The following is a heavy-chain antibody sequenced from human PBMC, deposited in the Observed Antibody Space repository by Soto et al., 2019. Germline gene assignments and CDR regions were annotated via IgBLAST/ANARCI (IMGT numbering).Heavy chain of an antibody. CDR2: IQYGGIT. D-gene: IGHD6-19*01. J-gene: IGHJ4*02. CDR3: ARLGSSGWYQGSYFDY. Sequence: QLQLQESGPGLVKASETLSLTCTVSGGSITRNNHFWGWIRQSPGKGLEWIGSIQYGGITNYNPSLKSRVIMSAETSKNQFSLMMNSVTAADTAVYYCARLGSSGWYQGSYFDYWGQGTLVTVSS. CDR1: GGSITRNNHF. V-gene: IGHV4-39*01.